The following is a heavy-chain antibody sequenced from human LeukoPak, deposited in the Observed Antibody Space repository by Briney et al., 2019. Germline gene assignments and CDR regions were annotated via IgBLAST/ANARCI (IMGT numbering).Heavy chain of an antibody. CDR1: GFTFINYY. V-gene: IGHV1-46*01. Sequence: ASVRVSGKASGFTFINYYMHWVRQAPGQGLEWLGIINLSGGSTHYPQKFQDRVTMTRDTSTSTVYMELSSLRSEDTAVYYCARDLDYGEKSEDYWGQGALVSASS. D-gene: IGHD4/OR15-4a*01. CDR2: INLSGGST. J-gene: IGHJ4*02. CDR3: ARDLDYGEKSEDY.